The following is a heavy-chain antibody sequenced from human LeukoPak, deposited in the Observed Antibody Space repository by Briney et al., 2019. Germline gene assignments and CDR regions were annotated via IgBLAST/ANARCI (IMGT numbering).Heavy chain of an antibody. V-gene: IGHV3-7*01. CDR2: IKQDGSEK. Sequence: GGSLRLSCAASGFTFSSYWMSWVRQAPGKGPEWVANIKQDGSEKYYVDSVKGRFTISRDNAKNSLYLQMNSLRAEDTAVYYCAREDYCTNGVCLDYWGQGTLVTVSS. J-gene: IGHJ4*02. CDR1: GFTFSSYW. CDR3: AREDYCTNGVCLDY. D-gene: IGHD2-8*01.